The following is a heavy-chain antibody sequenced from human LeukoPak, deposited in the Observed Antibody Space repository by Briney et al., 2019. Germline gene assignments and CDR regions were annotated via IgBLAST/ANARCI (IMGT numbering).Heavy chain of an antibody. CDR3: AKERSLEIAVAGTIFDY. J-gene: IGHJ4*02. V-gene: IGHV3-66*01. Sequence: GGSLRLSCAASGFTVSSNYMGWVRQAPGKGLEWVSVIYSGGDTYYADSVKGRFTISRDSSKNMIYLEMSSLKAEDTAVYYCAKERSLEIAVAGTIFDYWGQGTLVTVSS. CDR1: GFTVSSNY. D-gene: IGHD6-19*01. CDR2: IYSGGDT.